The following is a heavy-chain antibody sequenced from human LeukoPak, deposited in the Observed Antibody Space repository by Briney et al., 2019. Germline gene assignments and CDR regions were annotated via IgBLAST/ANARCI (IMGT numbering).Heavy chain of an antibody. CDR1: GFTFSSYW. CDR2: INSDGGST. CDR3: AREAHYYYYYYGMDV. Sequence: GGSLRLSCAASGFTFSSYWMHWVRQAPGKGLVWVSRINSDGGSTSYADSVKGRFTISRDNAKNTLYLQMNSLRAEDTAVYYCAREAHYYYYYYGMDVWGQGTTVTVSS. V-gene: IGHV3-74*01. J-gene: IGHJ6*02. D-gene: IGHD3-3*02.